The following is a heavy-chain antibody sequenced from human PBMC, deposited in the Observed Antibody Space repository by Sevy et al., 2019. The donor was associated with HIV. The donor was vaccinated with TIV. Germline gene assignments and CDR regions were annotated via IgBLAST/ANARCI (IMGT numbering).Heavy chain of an antibody. Sequence: GGFLRLSCAASGFTFSSYAMSWVRQAPGKGLEWVSAISGSGGSTYYADSVKGRFTISRDNSKNTLYLQMNSLRAEDTAVYYCAKDLNQMTNFDYWGQGTLVTVSS. D-gene: IGHD4-17*01. CDR1: GFTFSSYA. V-gene: IGHV3-23*01. J-gene: IGHJ4*02. CDR2: ISGSGGST. CDR3: AKDLNQMTNFDY.